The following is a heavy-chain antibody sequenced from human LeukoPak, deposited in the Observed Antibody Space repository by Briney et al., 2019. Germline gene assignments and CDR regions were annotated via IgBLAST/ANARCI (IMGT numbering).Heavy chain of an antibody. CDR2: ISGSGGST. CDR3: AKGDYYGSGSYYNGL. J-gene: IGHJ4*02. CDR1: GFTFSSYA. V-gene: IGHV3-23*01. D-gene: IGHD3-10*01. Sequence: GSLRLSCAASGFTFSSYAMSWVRQAPGKGLEWVSAISGSGGSTYYAGSVKGRFTISRDNSKNTLYLQMNSLRAEDTAVYYCAKGDYYGSGSYYNGLWGQGTLVTVSS.